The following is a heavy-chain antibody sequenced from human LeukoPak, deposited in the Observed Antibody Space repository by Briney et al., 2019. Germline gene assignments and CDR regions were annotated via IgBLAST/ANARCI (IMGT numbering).Heavy chain of an antibody. Sequence: SVKVSCKASGGTFSSCAISWVRQAPGQGLEWMGGIIPIFGTANYAQKFQGRVTITADESTSTAYMELSSLRSEDTAVYYCASHSPPDENMGYGDAGYWGQGTLVTVSS. CDR3: ASHSPPDENMGYGDAGY. D-gene: IGHD4-17*01. CDR1: GGTFSSCA. CDR2: IIPIFGTA. V-gene: IGHV1-69*01. J-gene: IGHJ4*02.